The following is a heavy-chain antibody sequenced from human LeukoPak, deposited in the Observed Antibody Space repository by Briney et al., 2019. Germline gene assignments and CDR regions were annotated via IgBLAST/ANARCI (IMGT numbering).Heavy chain of an antibody. CDR3: ARVLTGCFDY. D-gene: IGHD7-27*01. CDR1: GGSISSGGYY. Sequence: PPQTLSLTCTVSGGSISSGGYYWSWIRQPPGKGLEWIGYICHSGSTYYNPSLKSRVTISVDRSKNQFSLKLSSVTAADTAVYYCARVLTGCFDYWGRGTLVTVSS. J-gene: IGHJ4*02. V-gene: IGHV4-30-2*01. CDR2: ICHSGST.